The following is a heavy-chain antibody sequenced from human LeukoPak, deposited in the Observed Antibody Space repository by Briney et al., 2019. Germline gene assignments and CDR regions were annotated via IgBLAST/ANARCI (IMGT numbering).Heavy chain of an antibody. CDR1: GGSISSYY. CDR2: IYYSGST. J-gene: IGHJ5*02. D-gene: IGHD3-16*02. V-gene: IGHV4-59*06. Sequence: SETLSLTCTVSGGSISSYYWSWIRQPPGKGLEWIGYIYYSGSTYYNPSLKSRVTISVDASKNQFSLKLSSVTAADTAVYYCASLITFGGVIPQFDPWGQGTLVTVSS. CDR3: ASLITFGGVIPQFDP.